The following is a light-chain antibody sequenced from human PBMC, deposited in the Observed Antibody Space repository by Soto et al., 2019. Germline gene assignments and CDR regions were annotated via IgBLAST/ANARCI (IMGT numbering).Light chain of an antibody. V-gene: IGKV3-20*01. J-gene: IGKJ1*01. CDR2: GAS. CDR3: QQYSSSPWT. CDR1: QRITNNY. Sequence: EIALTQAPGTLSLSPGERATLSCRASQRITNNYLAWYQQKPGQAPRLLIYGASSRATSIPDRFSGSEYGTDFTLTISRLEPEDFAVYHCQQYSSSPWTFGQGTKVDIK.